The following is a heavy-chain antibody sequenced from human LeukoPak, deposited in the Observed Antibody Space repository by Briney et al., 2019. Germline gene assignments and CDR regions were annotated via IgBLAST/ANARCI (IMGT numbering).Heavy chain of an antibody. Sequence: PSETLSLTCTVSGDSISSGSYYWSWLRQPPGKGLEWIGYMSYSGYTNYNPSLKSRVTISVDTSKNQFSLKLSSVTAADTAVYYCARVNRRDGYNCDYWGQGTLVTVSP. CDR1: GDSISSGSYY. J-gene: IGHJ4*02. D-gene: IGHD5-24*01. CDR3: ARVNRRDGYNCDY. CDR2: MSYSGYT. V-gene: IGHV4-61*01.